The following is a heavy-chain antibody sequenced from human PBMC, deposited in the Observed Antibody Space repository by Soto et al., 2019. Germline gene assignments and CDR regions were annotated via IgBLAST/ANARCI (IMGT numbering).Heavy chain of an antibody. Sequence: PSETLSLTCSVSGGSLSGYSWSWIRQPPGKGLEYIGYVYYRGTTNYNPSLESRVTISVGTSKNQFSLRLTSVTAADTAVYYCARRTYYYDSSGKDYFDYWGQGTLVTVSS. CDR1: GGSLSGYS. CDR2: VYYRGTT. J-gene: IGHJ4*02. D-gene: IGHD3-22*01. V-gene: IGHV4-59*01. CDR3: ARRTYYYDSSGKDYFDY.